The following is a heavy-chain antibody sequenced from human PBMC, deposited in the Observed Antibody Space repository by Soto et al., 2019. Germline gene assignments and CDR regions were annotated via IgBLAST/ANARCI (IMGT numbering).Heavy chain of an antibody. D-gene: IGHD6-25*01. CDR1: GGSFSGYY. CDR2: INHSGST. J-gene: IGHJ5*02. V-gene: IGHV4-34*01. CDR3: ARRSAAGP. Sequence: QVQLQQWGAGLLKPSETLSLTCAFYGGSFSGYYWSWIRQPPGKGLEWIGEINHSGSTNYNPSLKSRVTISVDTSKNQFSLKLSSVTAADTAVYYCARRSAAGPWGQGTLVTVSS.